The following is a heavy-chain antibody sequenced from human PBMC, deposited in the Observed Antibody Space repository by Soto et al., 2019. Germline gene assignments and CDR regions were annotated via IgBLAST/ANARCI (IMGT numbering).Heavy chain of an antibody. J-gene: IGHJ4*02. CDR1: GFSLSNARMG. CDR2: IFSNDEK. V-gene: IGHV2-26*01. CDR3: ARASHDYYDSSGYYFLIDY. Sequence: KESGPVLVKPTETLTLTCTVSGFSLSNARMGVSWIRQPPGKALEWLAHIFSNDEKSYSTSLKSRLTISKDTSKSQVVLTMTNMDPVDTATYYCARASHDYYDSSGYYFLIDYWGQGTLVTVSS. D-gene: IGHD3-22*01.